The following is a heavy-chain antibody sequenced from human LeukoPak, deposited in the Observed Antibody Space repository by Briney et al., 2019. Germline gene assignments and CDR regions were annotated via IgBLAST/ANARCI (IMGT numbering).Heavy chain of an antibody. CDR1: GFTFSNYA. V-gene: IGHV3-23*01. J-gene: IGHJ5*02. D-gene: IGHD3-22*01. CDR2: TSGNGGST. CDR3: AKSEGFYDRSAYGA. Sequence: PGGSLRLSCAASGFTFSNYAMSWVRQAPGKGLEWVSVTSGNGGSTYYADSVKGRFTISRDNSKNTLYLQMKSLRAEDSALYYCAKSEGFYDRSAYGAWGQGTLVTVSS.